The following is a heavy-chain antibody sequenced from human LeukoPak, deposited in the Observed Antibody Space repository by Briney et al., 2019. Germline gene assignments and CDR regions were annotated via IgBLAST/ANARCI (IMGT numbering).Heavy chain of an antibody. V-gene: IGHV4-59*01. D-gene: IGHD3-22*01. CDR2: IYYSGST. CDR1: GGSISSYY. J-gene: IGHJ4*02. CDR3: ARVGGYYDSSGYLGY. Sequence: PSETLSLTCTVSGGSISSYYWSWIRQPPGKGLEWIGYIYYSGSTNYNPSLKSRVTISVDTSKNQFSLKLSSVTAADTAVYYCARVGGYYDSSGYLGYWGQGTLVTVSS.